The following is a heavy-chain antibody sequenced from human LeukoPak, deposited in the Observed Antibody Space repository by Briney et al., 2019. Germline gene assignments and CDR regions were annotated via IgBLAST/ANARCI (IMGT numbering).Heavy chain of an antibody. V-gene: IGHV4-59*08. CDR2: VYSSGNT. J-gene: IGHJ3*02. Sequence: SETLSLTCTVSGGSIIGDHWNWIRQPPGKGLEWIGYVYSSGNTNYNPSLKSRVAISIDTSKNQFSLKLSSVTAADTAVYYSARRSDFGIWGQGTMATVSS. CDR3: ARRSDFGI. D-gene: IGHD2-15*01. CDR1: GGSIIGDH.